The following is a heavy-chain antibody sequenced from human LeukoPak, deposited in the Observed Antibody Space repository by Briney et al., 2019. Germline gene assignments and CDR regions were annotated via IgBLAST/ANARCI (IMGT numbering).Heavy chain of an antibody. CDR1: GGSISSYY. Sequence: PSQTLSLTCTVSGGSISSYYWSWIRQPAGKGLEWIGRIYTSGSTNYNPSLKSRVTMSVDTSKNQFSLKLSSETAADTAVYYCARVRGYYYDSSGYCDYWGQGTLVTVSS. J-gene: IGHJ4*02. CDR3: ARVRGYYYDSSGYCDY. CDR2: IYTSGST. V-gene: IGHV4-4*07. D-gene: IGHD3-22*01.